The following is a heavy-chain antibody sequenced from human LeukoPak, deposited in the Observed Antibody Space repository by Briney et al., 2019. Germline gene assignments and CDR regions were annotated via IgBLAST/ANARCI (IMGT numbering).Heavy chain of an antibody. V-gene: IGHV3-74*01. CDR2: ISSDESST. CDR3: AREYSSSSGRAFDY. CDR1: GFYFSSYW. D-gene: IGHD6-6*01. J-gene: IGHJ4*02. Sequence: PGGSLRLSCAASGFYFSSYWMHWVRQAPGKGLVWVSRISSDESSTTYADSVRGRFTISRDNAKNTLYLQMNSLRVEDTAVYYCAREYSSSSGRAFDYWGQGTLVTVSP.